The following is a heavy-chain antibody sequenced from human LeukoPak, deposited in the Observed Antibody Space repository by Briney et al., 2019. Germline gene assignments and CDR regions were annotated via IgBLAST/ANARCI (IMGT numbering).Heavy chain of an antibody. CDR1: GGSISSFY. V-gene: IGHV4-59*01. Sequence: PETLSLTCTVSGGSISSFYWSWIRQPPGKGLEWTGYIYYSGSTNYNPSLKSRVTISVDTSKNQFSLKLSSVTAADTAVYYCARHGTSGTNLNWFDPWGQGTLVTISS. J-gene: IGHJ5*02. D-gene: IGHD1-1*01. CDR2: IYYSGST. CDR3: ARHGTSGTNLNWFDP.